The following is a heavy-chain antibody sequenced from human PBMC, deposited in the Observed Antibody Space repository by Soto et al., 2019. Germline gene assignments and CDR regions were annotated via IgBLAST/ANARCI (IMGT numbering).Heavy chain of an antibody. CDR2: ISAYNGNT. Sequence: ASVKVCCKASGYTFTSYGISWVRQAPGQGLEWMGWISAYNGNTNYAQKLQGRVTMTTDTSTSTAYMELRSLRSDDTAVYYCARWAIVVVVAAMSRYSYGMDVWRHGTMVT. J-gene: IGHJ6*01. CDR3: ARWAIVVVVAAMSRYSYGMDV. CDR1: GYTFTSYG. D-gene: IGHD2-15*01. V-gene: IGHV1-18*04.